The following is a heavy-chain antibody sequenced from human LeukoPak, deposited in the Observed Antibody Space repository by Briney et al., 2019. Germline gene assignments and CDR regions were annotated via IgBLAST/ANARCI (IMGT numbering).Heavy chain of an antibody. Sequence: SETLSLXCTVSGGSISSSSYYWGWIRQPPGKGLEWIGSIYYSGSTYYNPSLKSRVTISVDTSKNQFSLKLSSVTAADTAVYYCARSGGTDYGPSYNWFDPWGRGTLVTVSS. CDR3: ARSGGTDYGPSYNWFDP. CDR2: IYYSGST. J-gene: IGHJ5*02. V-gene: IGHV4-39*01. CDR1: GGSISSSSYY. D-gene: IGHD4/OR15-4a*01.